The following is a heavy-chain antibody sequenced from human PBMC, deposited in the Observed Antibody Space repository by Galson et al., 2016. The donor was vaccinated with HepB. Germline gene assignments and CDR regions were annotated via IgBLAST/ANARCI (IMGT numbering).Heavy chain of an antibody. CDR3: VRGYESGGYYSWGVLDY. CDR2: LSGYNDNN. V-gene: IGHV1-18*01. CDR1: GYTFTHYS. J-gene: IGHJ4*02. D-gene: IGHD3-22*01. Sequence: SVKVSCKASGYTFTHYSITWARQAPGQGLEWMGWLSGYNDNNNYAEKFQGRVTLTTDTYTSPAYMELRSLSPDDTARYCCVRGYESGGYYSWGVLDYGGQGTLVTVSS.